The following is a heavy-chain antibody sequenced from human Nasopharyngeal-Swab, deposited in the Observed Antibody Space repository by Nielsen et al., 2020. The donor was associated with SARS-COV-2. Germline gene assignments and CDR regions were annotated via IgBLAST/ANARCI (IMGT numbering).Heavy chain of an antibody. J-gene: IGHJ5*02. Sequence: GESLKISCAASGFTFSSYGMHWVRQAPGKGLEWVAVIWYDGSNKYYADSVKGRFTISRDNSKNTLYLQMNSLRAEDTAVYYCAKDIVATILGPNWFDPWGQGTLVTVSS. CDR2: IWYDGSNK. D-gene: IGHD5-12*01. V-gene: IGHV3-30*02. CDR1: GFTFSSYG. CDR3: AKDIVATILGPNWFDP.